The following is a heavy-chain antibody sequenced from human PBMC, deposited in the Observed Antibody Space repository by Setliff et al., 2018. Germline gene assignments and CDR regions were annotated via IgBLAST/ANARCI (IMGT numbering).Heavy chain of an antibody. CDR2: XGXTGSI. Sequence: SETLSLTCTVSGYSISSGYIWGWIRQPPGKGLEWVGXXGXTGSINYNXXLKSRLTISRDTSKNQVSLKLNSVTATDTAVYYCARDLGHGGDSDYWGQGILVTVSS. D-gene: IGHD2-21*02. CDR3: ARDLGHGGDSDY. V-gene: IGHV4-38-2*02. J-gene: IGHJ4*02. CDR1: GYSISSGYI.